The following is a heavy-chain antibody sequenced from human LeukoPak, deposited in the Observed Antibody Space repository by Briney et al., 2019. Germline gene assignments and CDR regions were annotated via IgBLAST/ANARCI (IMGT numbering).Heavy chain of an antibody. D-gene: IGHD6-6*01. CDR3: ATVPLAARPDYYYYYMDV. CDR1: GFTVSSNY. J-gene: IGHJ6*03. CDR2: IYSGGST. Sequence: PGGSLRLSCAASGFTVSSNYMSWARQAPGKGLEWVSVIYSGGSTYYADSVKGRFTISRDNSKNTLYLQMHSLRAEDTAVYYCATVPLAARPDYYYYYMDVWGKGTTVTVSS. V-gene: IGHV3-53*01.